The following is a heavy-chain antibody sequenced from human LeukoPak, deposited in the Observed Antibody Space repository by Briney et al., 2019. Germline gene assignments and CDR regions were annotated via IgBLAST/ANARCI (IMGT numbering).Heavy chain of an antibody. V-gene: IGHV1-8*01. CDR1: GYTFTSYD. J-gene: IGHJ4*02. D-gene: IGHD1-7*01. CDR3: AVKGITGTTPYYFDY. CDR2: MSPNSGDT. Sequence: ASVKVSCKASGYTFTSYDFNWVRQATGQRPEWMGWMSPNSGDTGYAQKFQDRVTMTRNTSISTAYMELSSLRSDDTAVYYCAVKGITGTTPYYFDYWGQGTLVTVSS.